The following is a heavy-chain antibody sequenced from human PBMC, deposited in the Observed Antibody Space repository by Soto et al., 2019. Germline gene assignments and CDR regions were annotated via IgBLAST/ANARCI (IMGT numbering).Heavy chain of an antibody. V-gene: IGHV1-18*04. CDR2: ISGYNGNT. D-gene: IGHD3-22*01. J-gene: IGHJ4*02. CDR3: ARVDYYDSSGDYGY. Sequence: QVQLVQSGAEVKKPGASVKVSCKASGYTFTIYGISWVRQAPGQGLEWMGWISGYNGNTDYAQNLQDRVTLTTDASTSSVYMELRSLRSDDTAVYYCARVDYYDSSGDYGYWGQGNLITVSS. CDR1: GYTFTIYG.